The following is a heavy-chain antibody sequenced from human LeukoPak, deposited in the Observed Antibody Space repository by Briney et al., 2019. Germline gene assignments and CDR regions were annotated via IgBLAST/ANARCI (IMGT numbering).Heavy chain of an antibody. Sequence: PSETLSLTCTVSGGSISSYYWSWIRQPPGKGLEWIGYVYYSGSTNYNPSLKSRVTMSIDTSKNQFSLKLSPVTAADTAIYYCATSSSSWYKEFDYWGQGALVTVSS. CDR2: VYYSGST. J-gene: IGHJ4*02. CDR1: GGSISSYY. CDR3: ATSSSSWYKEFDY. D-gene: IGHD6-13*01. V-gene: IGHV4-59*01.